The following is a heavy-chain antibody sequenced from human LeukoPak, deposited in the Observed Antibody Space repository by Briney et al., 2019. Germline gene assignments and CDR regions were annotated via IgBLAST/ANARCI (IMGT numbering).Heavy chain of an antibody. V-gene: IGHV3-15*01. CDR2: IKSKTDGGTT. Sequence: PGGSLRLSCAASGFTFSNTWMSWVRQAPGKWQEWVGRIKSKTDGGTTDYAAPVKGRFTISRDDSKNTLYLQMNSLKTEDTAVYYCTTGLRAADTNWGPGTLVTVSS. CDR1: GFTFSNTW. J-gene: IGHJ4*02. CDR3: TTGLRAADTN. D-gene: IGHD6-13*01.